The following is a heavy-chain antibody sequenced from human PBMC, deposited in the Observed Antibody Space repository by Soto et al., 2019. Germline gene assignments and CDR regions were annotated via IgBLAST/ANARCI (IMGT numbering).Heavy chain of an antibody. D-gene: IGHD3-16*01. Sequence: QVQLVESGGGVVQPGRSLRLSCAASGFTFSSYAMHWVRQAPGKGLEWVAVISYDGSNKYYADSVKGRFTISRDNSKNPLYLQMNSRRAEDTAVSYWAREGGGSSFDYWGQGTLVTVSS. J-gene: IGHJ4*02. CDR2: ISYDGSNK. V-gene: IGHV3-30-3*01. CDR3: AREGGGSSFDY. CDR1: GFTFSSYA.